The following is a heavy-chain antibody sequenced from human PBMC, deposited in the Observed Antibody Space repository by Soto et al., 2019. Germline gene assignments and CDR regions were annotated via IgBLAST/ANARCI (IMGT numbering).Heavy chain of an antibody. CDR3: ARAGGGSGYSGYDESYYYYYMDV. CDR1: GDSVSSNSAA. Sequence: SQTLSLTCAISGDSVSSNSAAWNWIRQSPSRGLEWLGRTYYRSKWYNDYAVSVKSRITINPDKSKNQFSLQLNSVTPEDTAVYYCARAGGGSGYSGYDESYYYYYMDVWGKGTTVTVSS. CDR2: TYYRSKWYN. J-gene: IGHJ6*03. V-gene: IGHV6-1*01. D-gene: IGHD5-12*01.